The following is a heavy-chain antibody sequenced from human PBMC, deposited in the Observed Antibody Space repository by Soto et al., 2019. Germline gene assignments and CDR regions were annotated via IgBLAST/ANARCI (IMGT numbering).Heavy chain of an antibody. CDR3: VRHSARIVVVPRVDGDNWFDP. V-gene: IGHV3-11*06. D-gene: IGHD2-2*01. Sequence: QVQLVESGGGVVKPAGSLRLSCAASGFTFSDYFMSWIRQAPGKGLEWVSFISGSSDNIKYADSVKGRFTISRDNAKNSLYLHMNSLRAEDTAVYYSVRHSARIVVVPRVDGDNWFDPWGQGTLVTVSS. CDR2: ISGSSDNI. CDR1: GFTFSDYF. J-gene: IGHJ5*02.